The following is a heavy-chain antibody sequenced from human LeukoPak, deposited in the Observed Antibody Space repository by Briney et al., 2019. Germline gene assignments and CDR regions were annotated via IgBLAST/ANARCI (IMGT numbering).Heavy chain of an antibody. CDR3: ARAEYYYDSSGYCAFGY. D-gene: IGHD3-22*01. CDR1: GYTFTSYG. J-gene: IGHJ4*02. CDR2: ISAYNGNT. Sequence: ASVKVSCKASGYTFTSYGISWVRQAPGQGLEWMGWISAYNGNTNYAQKLQGRVTVTTDTSTSTAYMELRSLRSDDTAVYYCARAEYYYDSSGYCAFGYWGQGTLVTVSS. V-gene: IGHV1-18*01.